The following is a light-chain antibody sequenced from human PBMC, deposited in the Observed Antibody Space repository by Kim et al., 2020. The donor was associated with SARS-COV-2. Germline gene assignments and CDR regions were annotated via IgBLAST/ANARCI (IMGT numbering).Light chain of an antibody. CDR3: QTWGTGHVV. V-gene: IGLV4-69*01. CDR1: SVHSSYA. J-gene: IGLJ2*01. Sequence: ASVKLTFTLSSVHSSYAIAWHQQQPEKGPRYLMKLNSDGSHSKGDGIPDRFSGSSSGAERYLTISSLQSEDEADYYCQTWGTGHVVFGGGTQLTVL. CDR2: LNSDGSH.